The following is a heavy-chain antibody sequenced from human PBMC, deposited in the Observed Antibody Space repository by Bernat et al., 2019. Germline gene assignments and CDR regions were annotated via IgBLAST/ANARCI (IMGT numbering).Heavy chain of an antibody. V-gene: IGHV1-18*04. J-gene: IGHJ4*02. Sequence: QVQLVQSGAEVKKPGASVKVSFKASGYTFTSYRITWVRQAPGQGLEGMGWTSGYNGNTNYAQKFQGRVTMTTDTSTSTAYMELRSLRSDDTAVYYCARGANPYCSTASCYRDFFDYWGQGTLVTVSS. D-gene: IGHD2-2*01. CDR3: ARGANPYCSTASCYRDFFDY. CDR1: GYTFTSYR. CDR2: TSGYNGNT.